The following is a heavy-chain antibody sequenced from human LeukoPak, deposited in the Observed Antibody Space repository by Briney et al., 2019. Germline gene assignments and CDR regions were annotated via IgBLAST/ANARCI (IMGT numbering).Heavy chain of an antibody. CDR3: ARDDSDGDYYYDSSGYAHRAFDY. V-gene: IGHV3-30-3*01. Sequence: GGSLRLSCAASGFTFSSYAMHWVRQAPGKGLEWVAVISYDGSNKYYADSVKGRFTISRDNSKNTLYLQMNSLRAEDTAVYYCARDDSDGDYYYDSSGYAHRAFDYWGQGTLVTVSS. J-gene: IGHJ4*02. CDR1: GFTFSSYA. CDR2: ISYDGSNK. D-gene: IGHD3-22*01.